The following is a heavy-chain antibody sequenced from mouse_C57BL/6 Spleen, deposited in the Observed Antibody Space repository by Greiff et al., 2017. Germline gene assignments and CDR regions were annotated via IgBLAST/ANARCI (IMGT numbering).Heavy chain of an antibody. CDR1: GFTFSSYA. D-gene: IGHD1-1*01. CDR3: ARETPRYYGSSYLYFDY. J-gene: IGHJ2*01. CDR2: ISDGGSYT. V-gene: IGHV5-4*01. Sequence: EVKVVESGGGLVKPGGSLKLSCAASGFTFSSYAMSWVRQTPEKRLEWVATISDGGSYTYYPDNVKGRVTISRDNAKNNLYLQMSHLKSEDTAMYYCARETPRYYGSSYLYFDYWGQGTTLTVSS.